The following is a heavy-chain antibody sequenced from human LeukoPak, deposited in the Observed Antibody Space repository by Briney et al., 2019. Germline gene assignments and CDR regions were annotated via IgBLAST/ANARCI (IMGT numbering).Heavy chain of an antibody. J-gene: IGHJ4*02. CDR2: ISAYNGNT. D-gene: IGHD1-26*01. CDR1: GYTFTSYG. V-gene: IGHV1-18*01. CDR3: ARDAWTGGATLDGY. Sequence: ASVKVSCKASGYTFTSYGISWVRQAPGQGLEWMGWISAYNGNTNYAQKLQGRVTMTTDTSTSTAYMELRSLRSDDTAVYYCARDAWTGGATLDGYWGQGTLVTVSS.